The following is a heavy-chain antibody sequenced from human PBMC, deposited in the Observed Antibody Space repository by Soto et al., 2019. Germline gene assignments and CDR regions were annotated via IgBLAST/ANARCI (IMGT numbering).Heavy chain of an antibody. CDR3: ARHHVRGRTIAGAAEF. V-gene: IGHV4-34*01. CDR1: GKSLSGYY. Sequence: QVQLQQWGAGLLKPSETLSLTCAVYGKSLSGYYWSWIRQPPGKALEWIGEINHSGNTNYNPSLKSRVTISVDTSKTPLFLNLSSVTAADTAMYYCARHHVRGRTIAGAAEFWGQGTLVTVSS. J-gene: IGHJ4*02. D-gene: IGHD1-26*01. CDR2: INHSGNT.